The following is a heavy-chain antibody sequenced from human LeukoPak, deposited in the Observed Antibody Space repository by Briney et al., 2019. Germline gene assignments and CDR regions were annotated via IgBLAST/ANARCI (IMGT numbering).Heavy chain of an antibody. CDR3: ARDLTGDFYYMDV. V-gene: IGHV4-34*01. J-gene: IGHJ6*03. CDR2: INHSGST. Sequence: PSETLSLTCAVYGGSFSGYYWSWIRQPPGKGLEWIGEINHSGSTNYNPSLKSRVTISVDTSKNQFSLKLSSVTAADTAVYYCARDLTGDFYYMDVWGKGTTVTVSS. CDR1: GGSFSGYY. D-gene: IGHD1-14*01.